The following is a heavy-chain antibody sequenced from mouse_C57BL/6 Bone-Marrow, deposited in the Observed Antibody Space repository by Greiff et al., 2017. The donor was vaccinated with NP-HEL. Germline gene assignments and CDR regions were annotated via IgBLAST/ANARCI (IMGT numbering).Heavy chain of an antibody. CDR1: GFNIKDYY. Sequence: VQLQQSGAELVKPGASVKLSCTASGFNIKDYYMHWVKQRTEQGLEWIGRIDPEDGGTKYAPKFPGKATITADTSSNTAYLQLSSLTSEDTAVYYCARRGLLWSGFAYWGQGTLVTVSA. J-gene: IGHJ3*01. V-gene: IGHV14-2*01. CDR3: ARRGLLWSGFAY. D-gene: IGHD2-1*01. CDR2: IDPEDGGT.